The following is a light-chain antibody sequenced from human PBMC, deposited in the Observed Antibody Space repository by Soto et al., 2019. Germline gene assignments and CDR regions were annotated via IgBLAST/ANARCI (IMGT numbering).Light chain of an antibody. CDR2: EVT. Sequence: QSALTHPASVSWSPGQSITISCAGTRDDIGAYDYVSWYQQHPGNAPKLLVYEVTNRPSGVSDRFSGSKSGNTASLTISGLQAEEEADYYCNSYTNSSDVVFGGGTKVTVL. CDR1: RDDIGAYDY. J-gene: IGLJ2*01. CDR3: NSYTNSSDVV. V-gene: IGLV2-14*01.